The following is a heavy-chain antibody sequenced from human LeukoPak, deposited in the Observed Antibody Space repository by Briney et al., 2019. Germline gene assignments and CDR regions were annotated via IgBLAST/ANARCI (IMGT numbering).Heavy chain of an antibody. D-gene: IGHD4-11*01. Sequence: PGGSLRLSCATSGFTFSRYWMSWVRQAPGKGLEWVANIDQDGSNKNYLDSVRGRFTIFRDDARNSLFLQMNSLRAEDTAMYYCARVDYTDEGWGYWGQGTLVTVSS. CDR3: ARVDYTDEGWGY. CDR2: IDQDGSNK. CDR1: GFTFSRYW. V-gene: IGHV3-7*01. J-gene: IGHJ4*02.